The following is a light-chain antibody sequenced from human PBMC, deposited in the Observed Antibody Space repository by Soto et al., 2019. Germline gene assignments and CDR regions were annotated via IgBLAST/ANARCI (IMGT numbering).Light chain of an antibody. J-gene: IGLJ2*01. Sequence: QSALTQPASVSGSPGQSITISCTGTSSDVAGYNHVSWYQHHPGKAPKLMIYEVTKRPSGVSNRFSGSKSGDTASLTISGLQAEDEADYYCSSYTSSSTPVVFGGGTKLTVL. CDR2: EVT. CDR3: SSYTSSSTPVV. CDR1: SSDVAGYNH. V-gene: IGLV2-14*01.